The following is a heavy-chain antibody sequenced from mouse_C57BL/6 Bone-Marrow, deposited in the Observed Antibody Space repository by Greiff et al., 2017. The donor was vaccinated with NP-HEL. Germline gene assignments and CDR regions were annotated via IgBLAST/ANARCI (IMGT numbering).Heavy chain of an antibody. CDR2: ISSGGSYT. CDR1: GFTFSSYG. CDR3: ARQITTVVGPSDY. V-gene: IGHV5-6*02. Sequence: DVKLVESGGDLVKPGGSLKLSCAASGFTFSSYGMSWVRQTPDKRLEWVATISSGGSYTYYPDSVKGRFTISRDNAKNTLYLQMSSLKSEDTAMYYCARQITTVVGPSDYWGQGTTLTVSS. J-gene: IGHJ2*01. D-gene: IGHD1-1*01.